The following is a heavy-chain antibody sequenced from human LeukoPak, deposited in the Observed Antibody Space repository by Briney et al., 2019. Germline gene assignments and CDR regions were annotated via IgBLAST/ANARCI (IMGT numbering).Heavy chain of an antibody. CDR3: ARVAPYSGTYDAFDI. J-gene: IGHJ3*02. V-gene: IGHV1-18*01. D-gene: IGHD1-26*01. CDR2: ISAYNGNT. CDR1: GYTFTSYD. Sequence: ASVKVSCKASGYTFTSYDISWVRQAPGQALEWMGWISAYNGNTNYAQKLQGRVTMTTDTSTSTAYMELRSLRSDDTAVYYCARVAPYSGTYDAFDIWGQGTMVTVSS.